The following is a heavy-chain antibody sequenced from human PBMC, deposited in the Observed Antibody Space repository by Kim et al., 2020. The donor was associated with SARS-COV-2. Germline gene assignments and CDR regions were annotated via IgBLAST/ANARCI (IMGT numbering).Heavy chain of an antibody. D-gene: IGHD3-3*01. J-gene: IGHJ6*03. Sequence: VKGRFTISRDNAKNSLYLQMDSLRAEDTALYYCAKGIWWSGYYYYYYYMDVWGKGPTVTVSS. V-gene: IGHV3-9*01. CDR3: AKGIWWSGYYYYYYYMDV.